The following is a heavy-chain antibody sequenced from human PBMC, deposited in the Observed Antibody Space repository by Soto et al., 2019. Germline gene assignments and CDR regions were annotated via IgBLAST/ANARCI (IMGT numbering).Heavy chain of an antibody. CDR2: ISGSGGST. Sequence: GGSLRLSCAASGFTFSSYAMSWVRQAPGKGLEWVSAISGSGGSTYYADSVKGRFTISRDKSKNTLYLQMNSLRAEDTAVYYCANARSNYDFWSRIRMDVWGQGTTVTVSS. CDR3: ANARSNYDFWSRIRMDV. CDR1: GFTFSSYA. V-gene: IGHV3-23*01. J-gene: IGHJ6*02. D-gene: IGHD3-3*01.